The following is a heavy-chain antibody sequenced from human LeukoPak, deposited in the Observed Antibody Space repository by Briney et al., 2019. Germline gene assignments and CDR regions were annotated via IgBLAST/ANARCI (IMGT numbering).Heavy chain of an antibody. CDR3: AKDSRSSSWPSYWYFDL. J-gene: IGHJ2*01. D-gene: IGHD6-13*01. V-gene: IGHV3-30*18. CDR1: GFTFSSYE. CDR2: ISYDGSNK. Sequence: GGSLRLSCAASGFTFSSYEMNWVRQAPGKGLEWVAVISYDGSNKYYADSVKGRFTISRDNSKNTLYLQMNSLRAEDTAVYYCAKDSRSSSWPSYWYFDLWGRGTLVTVSS.